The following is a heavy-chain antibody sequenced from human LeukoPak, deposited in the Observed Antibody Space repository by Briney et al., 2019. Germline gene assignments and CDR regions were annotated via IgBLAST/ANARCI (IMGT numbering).Heavy chain of an antibody. CDR1: GXXXXXYX. D-gene: IGHD3-22*01. CDR3: ARDITSNNHYYHSNTLNWFDP. V-gene: IGHV1-2*02. J-gene: IGHJ5*02. CDR2: XXXXXXGT. Sequence: ASVKVSCKASGXXXXXYXMXWXRXAPXXXXXXMXXXXXXXXGTNYAQKFQGRVTMTRDTSISTAYMELSRLRSDDTAVYYCARDITSNNHYYHSNTLNWFDPWGQGTLVTVSS.